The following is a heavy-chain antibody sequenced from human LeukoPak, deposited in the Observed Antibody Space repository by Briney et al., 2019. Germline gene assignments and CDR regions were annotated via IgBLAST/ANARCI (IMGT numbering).Heavy chain of an antibody. CDR2: IYWDDVK. CDR1: GFSLRTSGVD. J-gene: IGHJ3*01. V-gene: IGHV2-5*02. D-gene: IGHD2-2*02. Sequence: ESGPTLVKPTETLTLTCTFSGFSLRTSGVDVGGIRQPPGKALEWRALIYWDDVKRYSPSLKSRLTFTKDTSKNQVVLTMTNMDPVDTATYYCAHRDLYCSSASCYSADAFDLWGQGTMVTVSS. CDR3: AHRDLYCSSASCYSADAFDL.